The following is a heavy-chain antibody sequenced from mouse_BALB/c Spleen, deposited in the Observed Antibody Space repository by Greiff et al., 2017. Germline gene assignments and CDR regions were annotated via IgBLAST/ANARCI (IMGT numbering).Heavy chain of an antibody. J-gene: IGHJ4*01. D-gene: IGHD2-3*01. CDR2: ISSGSSTI. CDR3: ALDGDYAMDY. Sequence: EVMLVESGGGLVQPGGSRKLSCAASGFTFSSFGMHWVRQAPEKGLEWVAYISSGSSTIYYADTVKGRFTISRDNPKNTLFLQMTSLRSEDTAMYYCALDGDYAMDYWGQGTSVTVSS. V-gene: IGHV5-17*02. CDR1: GFTFSSFG.